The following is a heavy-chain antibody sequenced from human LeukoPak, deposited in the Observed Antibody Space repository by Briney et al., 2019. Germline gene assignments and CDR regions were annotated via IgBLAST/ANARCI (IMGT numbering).Heavy chain of an antibody. J-gene: IGHJ5*02. CDR3: ASLGNWFDP. Sequence: PGGSLGLSCAASGFTFSSFAMHWVRQAPGKGLEYVSAISSNGGSTYYANSVKGRFTISRDNSKNTLYLQMGSLRPEDMAVYYCASLGNWFDPWGQGTLVTVSS. V-gene: IGHV3-64*01. CDR2: ISSNGGST. CDR1: GFTFSSFA.